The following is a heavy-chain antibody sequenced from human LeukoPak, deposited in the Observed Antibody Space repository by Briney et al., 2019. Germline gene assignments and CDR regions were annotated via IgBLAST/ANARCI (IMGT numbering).Heavy chain of an antibody. Sequence: NPSETLSLTCTVSGGSISSSSYYWGWIRQPPGKGLEWIGSIYYSGSTYYNPSLKSRVTISVDTSRNQFSLKLSSVTAADTAVYYCASPGSKDIIDYWGQGTLVTVSS. CDR2: IYYSGST. CDR3: ASPGSKDIIDY. D-gene: IGHD2-15*01. V-gene: IGHV4-39*01. J-gene: IGHJ4*02. CDR1: GGSISSSSYY.